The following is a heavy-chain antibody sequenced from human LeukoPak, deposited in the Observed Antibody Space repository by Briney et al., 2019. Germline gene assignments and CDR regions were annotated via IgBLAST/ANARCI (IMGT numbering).Heavy chain of an antibody. Sequence: GASVKVSRKASGGTFSSYAISWVRQAPGQRLEWMGRINAGNGNTKYSQKFQGRVTITTDTSASTAYMELSSLRSEDTAVYYCARDTAYYYDSSGYPNWFDPWGQGTLVTVSS. V-gene: IGHV1-3*01. CDR3: ARDTAYYYDSSGYPNWFDP. D-gene: IGHD3-22*01. J-gene: IGHJ5*02. CDR1: GGTFSSYA. CDR2: INAGNGNT.